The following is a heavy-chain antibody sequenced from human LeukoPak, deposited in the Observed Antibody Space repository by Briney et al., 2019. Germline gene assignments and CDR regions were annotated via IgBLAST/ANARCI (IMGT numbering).Heavy chain of an antibody. CDR3: AKVGEFETFGGNSDWYFDL. V-gene: IGHV3-33*06. D-gene: IGHD4-23*01. J-gene: IGHJ2*01. CDR1: GFKFSSYG. CDR2: IWFDGSEK. Sequence: PGGSLRLSCAASGFKFSSYGMHWVRQAPGKGLEWVAVIWFDGSEKYYGDSVQGRFTISRNNANNTVDLEMNRLRADDTAVYYCAKVGEFETFGGNSDWYFDLWGRGTLVTVSP.